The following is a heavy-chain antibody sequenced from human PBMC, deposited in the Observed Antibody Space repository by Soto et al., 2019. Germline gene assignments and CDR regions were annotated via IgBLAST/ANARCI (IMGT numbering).Heavy chain of an antibody. CDR2: MNPNSGNT. CDR3: ARGGVFFFAAPTNPFDY. J-gene: IGHJ4*02. Sequence: XSVKGSCKASGYTLTSYDINWVRQATGQGLEWMGWMNPNSGNTGYAQKFQGRVTMTRNTSISTAYMELSSLRSEDTAVYYCARGGVFFFAAPTNPFDYWGQGTLVTVSS. D-gene: IGHD3-10*01. CDR1: GYTLTSYD. V-gene: IGHV1-8*01.